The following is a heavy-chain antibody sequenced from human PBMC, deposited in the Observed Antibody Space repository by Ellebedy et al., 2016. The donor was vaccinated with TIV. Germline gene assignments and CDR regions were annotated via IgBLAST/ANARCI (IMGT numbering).Heavy chain of an antibody. CDR3: ARGQWAMVTEMDY. V-gene: IGHV3-30-3*01. J-gene: IGHJ4*02. D-gene: IGHD5-18*01. CDR1: GFTFTSYA. Sequence: GESLKISCAASGFTFTSYAMNWVRQAPGTGLDWVAVISSDGSNYYYADSVKGRFTISRDISKNTLYLQMNSLKPEDTAVYYCARGQWAMVTEMDYWGQGTLVTVSS. CDR2: ISSDGSNY.